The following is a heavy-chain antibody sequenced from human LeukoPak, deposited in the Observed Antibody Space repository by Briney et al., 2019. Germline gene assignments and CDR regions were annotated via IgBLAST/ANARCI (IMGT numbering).Heavy chain of an antibody. CDR1: GYTFTGYY. CDR3: ARVIPPPGTSYFDY. D-gene: IGHD1-7*01. CDR2: INPNSGGT. J-gene: IGHJ4*02. V-gene: IGHV1-2*02. Sequence: GASVKVSCKASGYTFTGYYMHWVRQAPGQGLEWMGWINPNSGGTNYAQKFQGRVTMTRDTSISTAYMELSRLRSDDTAVYYCARVIPPPGTSYFDYWGQGTLVTVSS.